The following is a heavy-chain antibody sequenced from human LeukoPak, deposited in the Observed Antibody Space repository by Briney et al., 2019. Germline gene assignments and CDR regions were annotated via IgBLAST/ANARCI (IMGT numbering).Heavy chain of an antibody. CDR1: GFTFSSYG. V-gene: IGHV3-33*01. CDR3: ARVYYYYDSSGILTLYFDY. J-gene: IGHJ4*02. D-gene: IGHD3-22*01. CDR2: IWYDGSNK. Sequence: GGSLRLSCAASGFTFSSYGMHWVRQAPGKGLEWVAVIWYDGSNKYYADSVKGRFTISRDNSKNTLYLQMNSLRAEDTAVYYCARVYYYYDSSGILTLYFDYWGQGTLVTVSS.